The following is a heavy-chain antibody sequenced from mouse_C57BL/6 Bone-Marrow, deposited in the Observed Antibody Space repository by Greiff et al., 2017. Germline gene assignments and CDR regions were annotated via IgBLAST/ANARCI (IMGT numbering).Heavy chain of an antibody. CDR2: IYPGSGST. CDR3: ARPYYSNYWYFDV. Sequence: QVQLQQPGAELVKPGASVKLSCKASGYTFTSYWITWVKQRPGQGLEWIGDIYPGSGSTNSNEKFKGKATLTVDTSSSTAYMQRSILTSEDSAVYYCARPYYSNYWYFDVWGTGTTVTVSS. V-gene: IGHV1-55*01. D-gene: IGHD2-5*01. J-gene: IGHJ1*03. CDR1: GYTFTSYW.